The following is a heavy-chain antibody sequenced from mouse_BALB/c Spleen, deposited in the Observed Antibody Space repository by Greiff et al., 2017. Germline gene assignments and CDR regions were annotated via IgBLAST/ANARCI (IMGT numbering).Heavy chain of an antibody. J-gene: IGHJ3*01. V-gene: IGHV1-69*02. Sequence: VQLQQSGAELMKPGASVKLSCKASGYTFTSYWMHWVKQRPGQGLEWIGEIDPSDSYTNYNQKFKGKATLTVDKSSSTAYMQLSSLTSEDSAVYYCARIHYYGSSFFAYWGQGTLVTVSA. CDR2: IDPSDSYT. CDR3: ARIHYYGSSFFAY. D-gene: IGHD1-1*01. CDR1: GYTFTSYW.